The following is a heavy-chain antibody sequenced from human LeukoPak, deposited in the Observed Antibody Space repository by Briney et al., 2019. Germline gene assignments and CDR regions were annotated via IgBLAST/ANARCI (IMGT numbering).Heavy chain of an antibody. CDR1: GFTFSDYY. CDR2: ISGSGSSI. CDR3: ARRKYSGYDAWGQYYYYYYGMDV. D-gene: IGHD5-12*01. V-gene: IGHV3-11*01. Sequence: GGVLRLSCAVSGFTFSDYYMSWIRQASGKGLEWVSYISGSGSSIYYADSVKGRFTISRDNAKNSLYLQMNSLRAEDTAVYYCARRKYSGYDAWGQYYYYYYGMDVWGQGTTVTVSS. J-gene: IGHJ6*02.